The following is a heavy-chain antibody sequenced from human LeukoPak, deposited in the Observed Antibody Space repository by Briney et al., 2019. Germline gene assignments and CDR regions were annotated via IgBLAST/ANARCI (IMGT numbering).Heavy chain of an antibody. CDR2: INPNSGGT. D-gene: IGHD6-13*01. CDR3: ARVTRVAAVDAFDI. V-gene: IGHV1-2*02. Sequence: AASVTVSYKASGYTFTGYYMHWVRQAPGQGLEWMGWINPNSGGTNYPQKFQGRVTMTRDTSISTAYMELSRLRSDDTAVYYCARVTRVAAVDAFDIWGRGTMVTVSS. J-gene: IGHJ3*02. CDR1: GYTFTGYY.